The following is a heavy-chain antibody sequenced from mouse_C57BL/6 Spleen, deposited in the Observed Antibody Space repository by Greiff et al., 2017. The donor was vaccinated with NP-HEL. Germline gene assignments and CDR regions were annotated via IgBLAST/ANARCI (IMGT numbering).Heavy chain of an antibody. CDR2: INPGSGGT. CDR1: GYAFTNYL. J-gene: IGHJ2*01. Sequence: QVQLQQSGAELVRPGTSVKVSCKASGYAFTNYLIEWVKQRPGQGLEWIGVINPGSGGTNYNEKFKGKATLTADKSSSTAYMQLSSLTSEDSAVYVCARGEFSYYGPAGDYWGQGTTLTVSS. V-gene: IGHV1-54*01. D-gene: IGHD1-1*01. CDR3: ARGEFSYYGPAGDY.